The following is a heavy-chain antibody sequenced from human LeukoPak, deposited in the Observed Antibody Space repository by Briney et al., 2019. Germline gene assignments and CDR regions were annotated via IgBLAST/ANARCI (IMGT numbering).Heavy chain of an antibody. CDR2: INPNSGGT. Sequence: ASVKVSCKASGYTFTGYYMHWVREAPGQGLEWMGWINPNSGGTNYAQKFQGRVTMTRDTSISTAYMELSRLRSDDTAVYYCARDGVWRSGWEVSYYYYYMDVWGKGTTVTVSS. CDR3: ARDGVWRSGWEVSYYYYYMDV. V-gene: IGHV1-2*02. CDR1: GYTFTGYY. D-gene: IGHD6-19*01. J-gene: IGHJ6*03.